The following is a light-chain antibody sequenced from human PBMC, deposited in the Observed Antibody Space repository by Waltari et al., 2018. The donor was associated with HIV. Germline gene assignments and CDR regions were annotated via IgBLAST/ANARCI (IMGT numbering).Light chain of an antibody. V-gene: IGLV6-57*03. J-gene: IGLJ3*02. CDR2: QNN. CDR3: QSYDTSNSHWV. CDR1: SGSIVSNY. Sequence: FILTQPHSVSGSPGKTVNISCTRSSGSIVSNYVQWFQQRPGSAPINVIYQNNQRASGVADRFSGSIYRSSNSASLTISGLKTEDEADFFCQSYDTSNSHWVFGGGTKLTVL.